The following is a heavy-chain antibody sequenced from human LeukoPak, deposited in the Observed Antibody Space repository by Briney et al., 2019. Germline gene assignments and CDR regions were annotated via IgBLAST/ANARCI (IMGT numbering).Heavy chain of an antibody. CDR3: ARDLNLGTSDSY. D-gene: IGHD3/OR15-3a*01. CDR2: ISYDGSNK. Sequence: QAGGSLRLSCAASGFTFSSYGMHWVRQAPGKGLEWVAVISYDGSNKYYADSVKGRFTISRDNSKNTLYLQMNSLRAEDTAVYYCARDLNLGTSDSYWGQGTLVTVSS. CDR1: GFTFSSYG. J-gene: IGHJ4*02. V-gene: IGHV3-30*03.